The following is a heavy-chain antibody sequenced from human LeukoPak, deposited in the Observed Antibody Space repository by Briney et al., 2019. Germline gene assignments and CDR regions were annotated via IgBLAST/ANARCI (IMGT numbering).Heavy chain of an antibody. D-gene: IGHD3-3*01. CDR3: ARAHTIFWEFDAFDI. V-gene: IGHV3-69-1*01. J-gene: IGHJ3*02. CDR2: ITSSSTI. CDR1: GFTFSSYS. Sequence: GGSLRLSCAASGFTFSSYSMNWVRQAPGKGLEWASSITSSSTIYYAESVKGRFTISRDNAKNSLYLQMNSLRDEDTAVYFCARAHTIFWEFDAFDIWGRGTMVTVSS.